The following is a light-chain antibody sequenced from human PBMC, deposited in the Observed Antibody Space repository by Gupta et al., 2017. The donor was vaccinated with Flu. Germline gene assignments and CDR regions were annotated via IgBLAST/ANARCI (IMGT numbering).Light chain of an antibody. CDR2: KCS. CDR3: TQCKCWPSA. J-gene: IGKJ2*01. Sequence: VALGPPACLCCSTSHRRVHTDGNTYLSWFQQRPGQAPRRLIYKCSNRDSGVPDRFSGSGSGTDFTLNISRVEADDVGVYYCTQCKCWPSAFGQGTKLEI. CDR1: HRRVHTDGNTY. V-gene: IGKV2-30*02.